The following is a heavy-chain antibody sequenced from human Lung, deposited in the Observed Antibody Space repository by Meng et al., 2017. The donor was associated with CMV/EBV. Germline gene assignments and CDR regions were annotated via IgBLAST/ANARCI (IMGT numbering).Heavy chain of an antibody. V-gene: IGHV1-2*02. CDR3: ARALKLGTVAFDL. D-gene: IGHD7-27*01. Sequence: ASXXVSXKASGYLFPGYYIHWVRQAPGQNLEWVGWIFPNNGGTKYAQNFQGRVTMTRDTSISTAYLELSRLRSDDTAVYYCARALKLGTVAFDLWGQGTXVT. J-gene: IGHJ3*01. CDR2: IFPNNGGT. CDR1: GYLFPGYY.